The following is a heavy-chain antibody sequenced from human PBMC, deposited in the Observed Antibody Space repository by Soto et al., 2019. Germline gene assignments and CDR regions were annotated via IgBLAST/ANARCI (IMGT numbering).Heavy chain of an antibody. CDR3: ARDSTYYYDSSGYYPDAFDI. V-gene: IGHV1-2*04. Sequence: ASVKVSCKASGYTFTGYYMHWVRQAPGQGLEWMGWINPNSGGTNYAQKFQGWVTMTRDTSISTAYMELSRLRSDDTAVYYCARDSTYYYDSSGYYPDAFDIWGQGKMVTVSS. J-gene: IGHJ3*02. CDR2: INPNSGGT. CDR1: GYTFTGYY. D-gene: IGHD3-22*01.